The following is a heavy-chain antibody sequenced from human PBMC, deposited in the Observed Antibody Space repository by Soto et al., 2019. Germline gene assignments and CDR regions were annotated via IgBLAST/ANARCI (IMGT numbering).Heavy chain of an antibody. V-gene: IGHV1-24*01. CDR3: AVLLAGGGGDGN. D-gene: IGHD3-10*01. CDR2: FDPEDGET. CDR1: GYTLTELS. Sequence: GASVKVSCKASGYTLTELSMHWVRQAPGKGLEWMGGFDPEDGETIYAQKFQGRVTMTEDTSTDTAYMELSSLRSADTAIYYCAVLLAGGGGDGNWGQGTLVTVSS. J-gene: IGHJ4*02.